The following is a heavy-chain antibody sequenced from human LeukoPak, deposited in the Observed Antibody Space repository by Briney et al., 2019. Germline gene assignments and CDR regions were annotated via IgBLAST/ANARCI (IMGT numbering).Heavy chain of an antibody. CDR3: ARAYYDSSGYLTSDY. Sequence: GGSLRLSRAASGFTFDDYGMSWVRQAPGKGLEWVSGINWNGGSTGYADSVKGRFTISRDNAKNSLYLQMNSLRAEDTALYYCARAYYDSSGYLTSDYWGQGTLVTVSS. CDR1: GFTFDDYG. D-gene: IGHD3-22*01. J-gene: IGHJ4*02. V-gene: IGHV3-20*04. CDR2: INWNGGST.